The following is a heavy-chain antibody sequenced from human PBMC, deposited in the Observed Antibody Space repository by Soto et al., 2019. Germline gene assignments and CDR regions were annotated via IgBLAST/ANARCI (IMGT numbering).Heavy chain of an antibody. CDR2: ISSSSSTI. CDR1: GFTFSSYS. Sequence: EVQLVESGGGLVQPGGSLRLSCAASGFTFSSYSMNWVRQAPGKGLEWVSYISSSSSTIYYADSVKGRFTISRDNAKNSLYLQMNSLRAEDTAVYYCARSVGYCSSTSCYVVYYYYYYMDVWGKGTTVTVSS. J-gene: IGHJ6*03. V-gene: IGHV3-48*01. CDR3: ARSVGYCSSTSCYVVYYYYYYMDV. D-gene: IGHD2-2*01.